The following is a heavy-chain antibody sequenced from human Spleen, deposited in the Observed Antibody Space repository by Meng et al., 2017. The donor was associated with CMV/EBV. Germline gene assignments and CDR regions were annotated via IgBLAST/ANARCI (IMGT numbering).Heavy chain of an antibody. D-gene: IGHD3-3*01. Sequence: GGSLRLSCAASGFTFSNYWMHWVRQAPGKGLMWVSRINSDGTGTIYADSVKGRFTMSRDNAKNTLYLQMNSLRAEDTAIYYCTGTNYDFRHWGQGTLVTVSS. J-gene: IGHJ4*02. CDR3: TGTNYDFRH. V-gene: IGHV3-74*01. CDR1: GFTFSNYW. CDR2: INSDGTGT.